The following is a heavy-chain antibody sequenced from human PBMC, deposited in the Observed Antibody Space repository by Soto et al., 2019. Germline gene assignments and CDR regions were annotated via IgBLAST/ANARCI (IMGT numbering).Heavy chain of an antibody. V-gene: IGHV3-23*01. D-gene: IGHD2-8*01. CDR2: ISPNGDST. J-gene: IGHJ3*01. CDR3: AKVRLTDYLRYAPHL. CDR1: GFTFNNYA. Sequence: EVQLLESGGGLVQPGGSLRLACAASGFTFNNYAMNWVRQAPGRGLEWVSIISPNGDSTYYADSVKGRFTISRENSQNTLFLQMNSLRAEDTAIYFCAKVRLTDYLRYAPHLWGQGTLVTFSS.